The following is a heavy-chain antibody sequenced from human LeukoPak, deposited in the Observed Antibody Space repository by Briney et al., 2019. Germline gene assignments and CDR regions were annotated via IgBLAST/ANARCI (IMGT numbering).Heavy chain of an antibody. CDR2: IGGSGGST. D-gene: IGHD6-19*01. J-gene: IGHJ4*02. Sequence: PGGSLRLSCAASGFTFSSYAMSWVRQAPGKGLEWVSRIGGSGGSTYYADSVKGPFTISRDNSKNTLFLQMNSRRAEDTAVFYCAKASSGWYFDPFDYWGQGTLVTVSS. V-gene: IGHV3-23*01. CDR1: GFTFSSYA. CDR3: AKASSGWYFDPFDY.